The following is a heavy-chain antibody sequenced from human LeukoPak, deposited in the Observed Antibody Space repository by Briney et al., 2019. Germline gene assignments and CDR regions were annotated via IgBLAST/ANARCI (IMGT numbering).Heavy chain of an antibody. D-gene: IGHD3-22*01. V-gene: IGHV3-73*01. CDR2: IRSKANSYAT. J-gene: IGHJ4*02. Sequence: GGSLRLSCEASGFTFSGSAMHWVRQASGKGLGWVGRIRSKANSYATAYAESVKGRFTISRDDSKNTAYLQMNSLKTEDTAVYYCTRTYYDSSGYFVDYWGQGTLVTVSS. CDR1: GFTFSGSA. CDR3: TRTYYDSSGYFVDY.